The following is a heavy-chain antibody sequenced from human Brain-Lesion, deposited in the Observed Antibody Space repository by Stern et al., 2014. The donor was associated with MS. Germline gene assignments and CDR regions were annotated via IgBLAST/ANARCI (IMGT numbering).Heavy chain of an antibody. Sequence: QLQLQESGPGLVKPSETLSLTCTVAGGSVSSTSYAWAWIRQPPGKGLEWIGTLYYSGNTYYSPSLKRRPTISLGTSKDQFSLQRRSVTAADTAVYYCAGEEDIRYCSGGSCTGNWFDPWGQGTLVTVSS. CDR1: GGSVSSTSYA. J-gene: IGHJ5*02. D-gene: IGHD2-15*01. CDR3: AGEEDIRYCSGGSCTGNWFDP. V-gene: IGHV4-39*01. CDR2: LYYSGNT.